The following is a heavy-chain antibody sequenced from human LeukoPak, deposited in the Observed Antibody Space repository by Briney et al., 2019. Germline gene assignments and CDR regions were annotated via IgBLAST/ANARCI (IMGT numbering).Heavy chain of an antibody. CDR2: IYYSGST. V-gene: IGHV4-59*12. J-gene: IGHJ6*03. Sequence: PSETLSLTCTVSGGSISSYHWSWIRQPPGKGLECIGYIYYSGSTHYNPSLKSRVTISVDTSKNQFSLKLSSVTAADTAVYYCARVLRVVVAAWPLNYYYYMDVWGKGTTVTVSS. D-gene: IGHD2-15*01. CDR1: GGSISSYH. CDR3: ARVLRVVVAAWPLNYYYYMDV.